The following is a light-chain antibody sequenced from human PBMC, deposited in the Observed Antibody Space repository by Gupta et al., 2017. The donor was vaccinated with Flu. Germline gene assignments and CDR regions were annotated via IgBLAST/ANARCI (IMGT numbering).Light chain of an antibody. J-gene: IGKJ1*01. CDR3: QQYNSRSPWT. CDR2: CAS. CDR1: QSVSSN. Sequence: DIVLTQSPATLSVSPGERATLSCRASQSVSSNLAWYQQKPGQAPRLLIYCASTRATGIPARCMSSGSGTEYIPIISSLQSEDFAVEYCQQYNSRSPWTFGQGTKVEIK. V-gene: IGKV3-15*01.